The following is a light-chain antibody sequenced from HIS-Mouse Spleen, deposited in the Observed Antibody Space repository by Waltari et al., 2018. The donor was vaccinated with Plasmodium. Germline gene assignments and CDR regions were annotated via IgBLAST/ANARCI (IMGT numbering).Light chain of an antibody. CDR2: DGS. CDR3: SSYTSSSTVV. CDR1: SSDVGGYNY. V-gene: IGLV2-14*03. Sequence: QSALTQPASVSGSPGQSITISCTGTSSDVGGYNYVSWYQQHPGKAPKLMIYDGSNRPSGVSKRFPGSKSGNTASRTISGLQAEDEADYYCSSYTSSSTVVFGGGTKLTVL. J-gene: IGLJ2*01.